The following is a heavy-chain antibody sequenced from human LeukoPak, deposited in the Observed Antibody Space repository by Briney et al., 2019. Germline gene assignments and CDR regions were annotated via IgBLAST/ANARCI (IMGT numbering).Heavy chain of an antibody. D-gene: IGHD3-22*01. CDR1: GFTFSSFA. CDR2: ISNSGGST. J-gene: IGHJ4*02. Sequence: GGSLRLSCAASGFTFSSFAMNWVRQTPGKGLEWVSTISNSGGSTYYADSVKGRFTISRDSSKNTLYLQMISLRAEDTAVYYCSKPAYSSSGYYGGDYWGQGTLVTVSS. V-gene: IGHV3-23*01. CDR3: SKPAYSSSGYYGGDY.